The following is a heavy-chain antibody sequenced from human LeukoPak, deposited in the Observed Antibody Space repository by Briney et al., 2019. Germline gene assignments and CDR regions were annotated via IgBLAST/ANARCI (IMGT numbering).Heavy chain of an antibody. Sequence: GESPKISCKGSGYSFTSYWIGWVRQMPGKGLEWMGIIYPGDSDTRYSPSFQGQVTISADKSISTAYLQWSSLKASDTAMYYCARQTIAVAGTPPYYYYYGMDVWGQGTTVTVSS. CDR2: IYPGDSDT. CDR3: ARQTIAVAGTPPYYYYYGMDV. J-gene: IGHJ6*02. V-gene: IGHV5-51*01. CDR1: GYSFTSYW. D-gene: IGHD6-19*01.